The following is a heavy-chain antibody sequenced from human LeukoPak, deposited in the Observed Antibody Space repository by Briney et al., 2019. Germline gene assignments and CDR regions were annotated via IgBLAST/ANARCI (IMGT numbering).Heavy chain of an antibody. V-gene: IGHV3-23*01. J-gene: IGHJ4*02. Sequence: GGSLRLSCAASGFTFSSYAMSWVRQAPGKGLEWVSAISGSGGSTYYADSVKGRFTISRDNSKNTLYLQMNSLRAEDTAVYYCAPEPGGRGCSSTSCPPVVYYWGQGTLVTVSS. CDR1: GFTFSSYA. CDR3: APEPGGRGCSSTSCPPVVYY. CDR2: ISGSGGST. D-gene: IGHD2-2*01.